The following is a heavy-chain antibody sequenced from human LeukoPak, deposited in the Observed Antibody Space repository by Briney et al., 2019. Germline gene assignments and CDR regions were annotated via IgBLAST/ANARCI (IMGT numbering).Heavy chain of an antibody. V-gene: IGHV4-4*07. CDR1: GYSISSGYY. Sequence: SETLSLTCAVSGYSISSGYYWGWIRQPAGKRLEWIGRIYSSGSTNYNPSLKSRVTMSIDTSKNQFSLKLSSVTAADTAVYYCARDIQVVQGTGDSSGWYRFFDYWGQGTLVTVSS. CDR3: ARDIQVVQGTGDSSGWYRFFDY. CDR2: IYSSGST. J-gene: IGHJ4*02. D-gene: IGHD6-19*01.